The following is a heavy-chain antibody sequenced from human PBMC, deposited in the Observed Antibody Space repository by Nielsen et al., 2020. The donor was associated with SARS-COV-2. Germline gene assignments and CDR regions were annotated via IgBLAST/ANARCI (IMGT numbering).Heavy chain of an antibody. Sequence: ASVKVSCKTSGYTFTNYGINWVRQAPGQGLEWMGWINPNTGNPSYAQDFTGRFVFSLDTSVSTAYLQISSLEAEDTAVYYCARYGGPVAEYYFDSWGQGTLVTVSS. CDR1: GYTFTNYG. J-gene: IGHJ4*02. CDR2: INPNTGNP. CDR3: ARYGGPVAEYYFDS. V-gene: IGHV7-4-1*02. D-gene: IGHD6-19*01.